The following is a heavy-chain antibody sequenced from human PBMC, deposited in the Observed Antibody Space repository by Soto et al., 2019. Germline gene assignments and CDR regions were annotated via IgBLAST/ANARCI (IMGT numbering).Heavy chain of an antibody. Sequence: QVQLVESGGGLVKPGGSLRLSCAASGFTFSDYYMSWIRQAPGKGLEWVSYISSSSSYTNYADSVKGRFTISRDNAKNSLYLQMNSLRAEDTAVYYCARDRSGYSSGWYANYYGMDVWGQGTTVTGSS. CDR3: ARDRSGYSSGWYANYYGMDV. V-gene: IGHV3-11*06. CDR2: ISSSSSYT. CDR1: GFTFSDYY. D-gene: IGHD6-19*01. J-gene: IGHJ6*02.